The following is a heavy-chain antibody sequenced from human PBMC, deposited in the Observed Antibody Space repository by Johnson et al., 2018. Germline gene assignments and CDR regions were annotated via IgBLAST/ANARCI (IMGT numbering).Heavy chain of an antibody. D-gene: IGHD3-3*01. J-gene: IGHJ6*02. CDR1: GFTFSSYS. Sequence: VQLVESGGGLVKPGGSLRLSCAASGFTFSSYSMNWVRQAPGKGLEWVSSISSSSSYIYYADSVKGRFTISRDNAKNSLYLQMNSLRAEDTAVYYCARDFFPPGYCGSDVWGQGTTVTVSS. CDR2: ISSSSSYI. CDR3: ARDFFPPGYCGSDV. V-gene: IGHV3-21*01.